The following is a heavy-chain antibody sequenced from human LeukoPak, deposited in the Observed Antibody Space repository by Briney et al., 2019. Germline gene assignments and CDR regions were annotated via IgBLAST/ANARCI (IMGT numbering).Heavy chain of an antibody. V-gene: IGHV3-48*03. CDR3: ARVGLLTGYYSLYYYYGMDV. CDR1: GFTFSSYE. CDR2: ISSSGSTI. Sequence: PGGSLRLSCAASGFTFSSYEMNWVRQAPGKGLEWVSYISSSGSTIYYADSVKGRFTISRDNAKNSLYLQMNSLRAEDTAVYYCARVGLLTGYYSLYYYYGMDVWGLGTTVTVSS. D-gene: IGHD3-9*01. J-gene: IGHJ6*02.